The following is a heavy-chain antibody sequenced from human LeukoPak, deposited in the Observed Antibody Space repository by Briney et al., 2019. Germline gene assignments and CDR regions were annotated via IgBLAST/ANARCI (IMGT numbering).Heavy chain of an antibody. V-gene: IGHV3-66*03. CDR2: IYSDNT. D-gene: IGHD6-6*01. J-gene: IGHJ4*02. Sequence: GGSLRLSCAAPGFTFSSYWMSWVHQAPGKGLEWVSFIYSDNTHYADSVKGRFTISRDNSKNTLYLQMNSLRAADTAVYYCARDKGTSYLSSFDYWGQGTLVTVSS. CDR1: GFTFSSYW. CDR3: ARDKGTSYLSSFDY.